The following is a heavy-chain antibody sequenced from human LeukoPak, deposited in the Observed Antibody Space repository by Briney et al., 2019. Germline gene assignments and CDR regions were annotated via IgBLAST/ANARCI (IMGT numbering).Heavy chain of an antibody. CDR3: ARNTIFGVVIEYYFDY. CDR1: GFSFNSYA. CDR2: ISYDGSNK. D-gene: IGHD3-3*01. J-gene: IGHJ4*02. Sequence: SGGSLRLSCAASGFSFNSYAMHWVRQAPGKGLEWVAVISYDGSNKYYADSVKGRFTISRDNSKNTLYLQMNSLRAEDTAVYYCARNTIFGVVIEYYFDYWGQGTLVTVSS. V-gene: IGHV3-30-3*01.